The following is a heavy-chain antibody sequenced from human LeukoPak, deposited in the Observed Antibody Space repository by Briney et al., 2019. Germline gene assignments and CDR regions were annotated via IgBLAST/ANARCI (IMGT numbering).Heavy chain of an antibody. CDR2: ISSSSSYI. Sequence: GSLRLSCSASGVTFSSYSMNWVRQAPAQRLEWVSSISSSSSYIYYADSVKGRFTISRDNAKNSPYLQMNSLRAEDTAVYYCARGSGSGWYGGVYYFDYWGQGTLVTVSS. CDR1: GVTFSSYS. CDR3: ARGSGSGWYGGVYYFDY. V-gene: IGHV3-21*01. D-gene: IGHD6-19*01. J-gene: IGHJ4*02.